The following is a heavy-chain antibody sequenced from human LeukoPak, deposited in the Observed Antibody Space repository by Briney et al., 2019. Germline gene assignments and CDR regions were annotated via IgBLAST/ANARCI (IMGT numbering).Heavy chain of an antibody. CDR3: ARAYDFPDY. J-gene: IGHJ4*02. D-gene: IGHD3-3*01. Sequence: GASVKVSCKASGYTFTSYGISWVRQAPGQGLEWMGRINPNSGGTNYAQKFQGRVTMTRDTSISTAYMELSRLRSDDTAVYYCARAYDFPDYWGQGTLVTVSS. V-gene: IGHV1-2*06. CDR1: GYTFTSYG. CDR2: INPNSGGT.